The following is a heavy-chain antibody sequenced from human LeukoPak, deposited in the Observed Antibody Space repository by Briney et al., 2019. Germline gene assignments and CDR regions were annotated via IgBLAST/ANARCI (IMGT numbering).Heavy chain of an antibody. CDR2: ISGGGGNT. V-gene: IGHV3-23*01. Sequence: GGSLRLSCAASKFAFSSYAMSWVRQAPGKGLEWVSAISGGGGNTYYADSVKGRFTISRDNSKNTLYLRINSLRAEDTAVYYCAKEVVVSAAVGTVGFDPWGQGTLVIVSS. CDR1: KFAFSSYA. J-gene: IGHJ5*02. D-gene: IGHD6-13*01. CDR3: AKEVVVSAAVGTVGFDP.